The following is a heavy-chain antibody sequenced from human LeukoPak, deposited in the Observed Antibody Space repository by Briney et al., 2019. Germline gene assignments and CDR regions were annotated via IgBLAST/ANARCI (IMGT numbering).Heavy chain of an antibody. D-gene: IGHD6-19*01. Sequence: SETLSLTCTVSGGPISSSSYYWGWIRQPPGKGLEWIGSIYYSGSTYYNPSLKSRVTISVDTSKNQFSLKLSSVTAADTAVYYCARHATWLVHYFDYWGQGTLVTVSS. V-gene: IGHV4-39*01. CDR3: ARHATWLVHYFDY. CDR2: IYYSGST. J-gene: IGHJ4*02. CDR1: GGPISSSSYY.